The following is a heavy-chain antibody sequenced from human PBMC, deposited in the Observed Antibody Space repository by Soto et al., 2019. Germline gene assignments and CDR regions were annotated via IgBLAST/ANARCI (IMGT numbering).Heavy chain of an antibody. CDR2: TYYRSRSYK. CDR3: AREFRYYVSSDSYLDY. J-gene: IGHJ4*02. Sequence: SQTLSLTGAISVDSLTGNRASWNWIRQYPSRGFEWLGTTYYRSRSYKDYAVSVKSRITCTPDTSRNQFSLHRNAGTAEDTAVYYCAREFRYYVSSDSYLDYWGQGALVTVSA. V-gene: IGHV6-1*01. D-gene: IGHD3-16*01. CDR1: VDSLTGNRAS.